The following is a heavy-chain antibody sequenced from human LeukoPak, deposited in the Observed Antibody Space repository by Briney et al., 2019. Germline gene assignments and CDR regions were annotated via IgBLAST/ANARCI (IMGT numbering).Heavy chain of an antibody. CDR1: GVSFSGYY. Sequence: SETLSLTCAAYGVSFSGYYWSWIRQPPGKGLEWIGGINHSGSTNYNPSLKSRVTISVDTSKNQFSLKLSSVTAADTAVYYCARVDAAGTYRPVGYWGQGTLVTVSS. J-gene: IGHJ4*02. V-gene: IGHV4-34*01. CDR2: INHSGST. D-gene: IGHD6-13*01. CDR3: ARVDAAGTYRPVGY.